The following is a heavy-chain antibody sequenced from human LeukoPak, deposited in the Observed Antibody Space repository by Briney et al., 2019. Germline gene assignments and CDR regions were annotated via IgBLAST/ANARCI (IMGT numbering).Heavy chain of an antibody. CDR2: INPNSGGT. CDR1: GYTFTGYY. Sequence: GASVKVPCKASGYTFTGYYMHWVRQAPGQGLEWMGWINPNSGGTNYAQKFQGRVTMTRDTSISTAYMELSRLRSDDTAVYYCAREYSSGRWFDPWGQGTLVTVSS. J-gene: IGHJ5*02. D-gene: IGHD6-19*01. CDR3: AREYSSGRWFDP. V-gene: IGHV1-2*02.